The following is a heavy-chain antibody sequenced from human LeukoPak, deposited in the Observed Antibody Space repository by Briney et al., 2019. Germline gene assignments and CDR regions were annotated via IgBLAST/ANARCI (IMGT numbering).Heavy chain of an antibody. CDR3: TRGLKGNYYSGPGTYRWFAP. CDR2: MNPKSNNR. CDR1: GYTFTNYD. V-gene: IGHV1-8*01. D-gene: IGHD3-10*01. Sequence: GASVKVSCKASGYTFTNYDVNWVRQATGQGLEWMGWMNPKSNNRGYAQKFQGRVTITTDTSMSTAYMELSSLRSDDTAVYYCTRGLKGNYYSGPGTYRWFAPWGQGTLVTVSS. J-gene: IGHJ5*02.